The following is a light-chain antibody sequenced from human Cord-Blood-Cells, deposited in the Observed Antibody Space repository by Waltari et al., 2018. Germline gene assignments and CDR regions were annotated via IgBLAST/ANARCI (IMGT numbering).Light chain of an antibody. Sequence: EIVLTQSPATLSLSPGERATLSCRASQSVSSYLAWYQQKPGQAPRLLIYDASNRATGIPARFSGSESGTDFTLTSSSLEPEDFAVYYCQQRSNWITFGQGTRLESK. CDR2: DAS. J-gene: IGKJ5*01. CDR3: QQRSNWIT. CDR1: QSVSSY. V-gene: IGKV3-11*01.